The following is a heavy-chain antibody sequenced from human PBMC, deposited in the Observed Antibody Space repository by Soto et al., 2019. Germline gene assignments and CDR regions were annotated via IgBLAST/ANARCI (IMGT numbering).Heavy chain of an antibody. V-gene: IGHV4-4*02. J-gene: IGHJ5*02. CDR2: IYHSGST. D-gene: IGHD2-8*01. CDR3: ARSFNDIVLMVYAWDGRQFDP. Sequence: SETLSLTCAVSGGSISSSNWWSWVRQPPGKGLEWIGEIYHSGSTNYNPSLKSRVTISVDKSKNQFSLKLSSVTAADTAVYYCARSFNDIVLMVYAWDGRQFDPWGQGTLVTVSS. CDR1: GGSISSSNW.